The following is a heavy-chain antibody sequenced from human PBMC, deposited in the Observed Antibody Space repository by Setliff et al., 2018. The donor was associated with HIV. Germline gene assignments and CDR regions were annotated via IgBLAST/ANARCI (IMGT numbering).Heavy chain of an antibody. D-gene: IGHD6-19*01. Sequence: GGSLRLSCAASGFNFNDYAMHWVRQAPGEGLEWVSGISWNSGSIGYADSVKCRFSISRDNAKDSVYLQMNSLRTEDTAFYCCAKKVAGVNWYFDLWGRGTLVTVSS. CDR3: AKKVAGVNWYFDL. J-gene: IGHJ2*01. V-gene: IGHV3-9*01. CDR2: ISWNSGSI. CDR1: GFNFNDYA.